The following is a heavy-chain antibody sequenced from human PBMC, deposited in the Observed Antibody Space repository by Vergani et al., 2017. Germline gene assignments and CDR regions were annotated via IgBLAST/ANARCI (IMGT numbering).Heavy chain of an antibody. CDR2: IWYDGSNK. Sequence: QVQLVESGGGVVQPGRSLRLSCAASGFTFSSYGMHWVRQAPGKGLEWVAVIWYDGSNKYYADSVKGRFTISRDNSKNTLYLQMNSLRADDTAVYYCARDLLKGSSGYYDYYYGMDVWGQGTTVTVSS. V-gene: IGHV3-33*08. CDR3: ARDLLKGSSGYYDYYYGMDV. D-gene: IGHD3-22*01. J-gene: IGHJ6*02. CDR1: GFTFSSYG.